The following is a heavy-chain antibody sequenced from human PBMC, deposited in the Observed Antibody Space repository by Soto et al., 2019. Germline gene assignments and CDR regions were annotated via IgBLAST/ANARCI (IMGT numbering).Heavy chain of an antibody. Sequence: SETLSLTCTVSGGYISSGGYYWSWIRQHPGKGLEWIGYIYYSGSTYYNPSLKSRVTISVDTSKNQFSLKLSSVTAADTAVYYCARDRITMVRGVIKPYNWFDPWGQGTLVTVSS. V-gene: IGHV4-31*03. D-gene: IGHD3-10*01. CDR2: IYYSGST. J-gene: IGHJ5*02. CDR1: GGYISSGGYY. CDR3: ARDRITMVRGVIKPYNWFDP.